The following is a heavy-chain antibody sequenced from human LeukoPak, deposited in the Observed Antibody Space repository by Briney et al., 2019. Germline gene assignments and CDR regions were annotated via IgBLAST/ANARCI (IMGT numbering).Heavy chain of an antibody. Sequence: SETLSLTCTVSGGSISSSSYYWGWIRQPPGRGLEWIGSIYYSGSTYYNPSLRSRVTISVDTSKNQFSLKLSSVTAADTAVYYCARLGPPCSSTSCYGAFDIWGQGTMVTVSS. CDR3: ARLGPPCSSTSCYGAFDI. D-gene: IGHD2-2*01. V-gene: IGHV4-39*01. J-gene: IGHJ3*02. CDR1: GGSISSSSYY. CDR2: IYYSGST.